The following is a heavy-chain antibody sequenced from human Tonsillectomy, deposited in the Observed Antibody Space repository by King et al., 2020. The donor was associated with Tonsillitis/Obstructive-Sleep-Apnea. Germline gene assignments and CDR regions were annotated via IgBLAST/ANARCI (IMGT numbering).Heavy chain of an antibody. J-gene: IGHJ6*03. CDR2: INHSGST. CDR1: GGSFSGYY. CDR3: ATLPGRYCSSTSRYSYYYYMDV. V-gene: IGHV4-34*01. D-gene: IGHD2-2*01. Sequence: VQLQQWGAGLLKPSETLSLTCAVYGGSFSGYYWSWIRQPPGKGLVWIGEINHSGSTNYNPSLKSRVTISVDTSKNQFSLKLSSVTAADTAVYYCATLPGRYCSSTSRYSYYYYMDVWGKGTTVTVSS.